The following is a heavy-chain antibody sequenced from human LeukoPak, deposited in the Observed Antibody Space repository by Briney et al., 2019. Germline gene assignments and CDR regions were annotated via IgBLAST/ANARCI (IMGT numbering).Heavy chain of an antibody. CDR2: IGWNSGSI. V-gene: IGHV3-9*01. J-gene: IGHJ4*02. CDR3: AKGSIAADGSEFNY. CDR1: GFTFDDYA. Sequence: GGSLRLSCAASGFTFDDYAMHWVRQAPGKGLEWVSGIGWNSGSIGYADSVKGRFTISRDNAENSLYLQMNSLRAEDTALYYCAKGSIAADGSEFNYWGQGTLVTVSS. D-gene: IGHD6-13*01.